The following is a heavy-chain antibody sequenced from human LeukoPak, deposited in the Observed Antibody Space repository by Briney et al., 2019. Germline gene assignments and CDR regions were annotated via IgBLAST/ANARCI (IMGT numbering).Heavy chain of an antibody. D-gene: IGHD4-17*01. J-gene: IGHJ4*02. CDR3: AKNRAGDYADY. Sequence: ASVTISCKASGYTFTDYYVHWVRQAPGQGLEWMGRISLNSGGTNYAQKLRGRLTVTRDTSISTAYMELSSLRSDDTAVYYCAKNRAGDYADYWGQGTLVTVSS. CDR1: GYTFTDYY. CDR2: ISLNSGGT. V-gene: IGHV1-2*06.